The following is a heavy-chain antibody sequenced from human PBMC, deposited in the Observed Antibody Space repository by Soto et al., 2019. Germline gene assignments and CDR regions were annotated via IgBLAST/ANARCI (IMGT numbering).Heavy chain of an antibody. CDR3: ARRWGRTFDY. V-gene: IGHV4-59*08. J-gene: IGHJ4*02. CDR1: GGSISSYY. CDR2: IHYSGST. D-gene: IGHD1-26*01. Sequence: QVQLQESGPGLVKPSETLSLSCPVPGGSISSYYWSWIRQPPGKGLEWIGYIHYSGSTNYNPSLKSRVTISVDTSKNQFSLKLSSVTAADTAVYYCARRWGRTFDYWGQGTLVTVSS.